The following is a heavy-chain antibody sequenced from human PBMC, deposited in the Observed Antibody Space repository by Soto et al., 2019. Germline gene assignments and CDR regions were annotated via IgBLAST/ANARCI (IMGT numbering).Heavy chain of an antibody. V-gene: IGHV3-21*01. CDR2: ISSSSSYI. J-gene: IGHJ4*02. D-gene: IGHD6-6*01. CDR3: ARAGVAARPWDY. CDR1: GFTFSSYS. Sequence: LRLSCAASGFTFSSYSMNWVRQAPGKGLEWVSSISSSSSYIYYADSVKGRFTISRDNAKNSLYLQMNSLRAEDTAVYYCARAGVAARPWDYWGQGTLVTVSS.